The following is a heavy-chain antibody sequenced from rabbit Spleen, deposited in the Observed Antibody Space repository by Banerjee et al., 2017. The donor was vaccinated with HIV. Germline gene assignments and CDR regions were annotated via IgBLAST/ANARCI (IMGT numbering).Heavy chain of an antibody. D-gene: IGHD8-1*01. J-gene: IGHJ4*01. CDR1: GVSLNDKDV. Sequence: QEQLEESGGGLVKPEGSLTLTCKASGVSLNDKDVMCWVRQAPGKGLEWIACINIFTGKSVYASWVNGRFTISKTSSTSSTTVTLQMTSLTAADTATYFCARDTHYAGSGYYTGYYFDLWGQGTLVTVS. CDR2: INIFTGKS. CDR3: ARDTHYAGSGYYTGYYFDL. V-gene: IGHV1S45*01.